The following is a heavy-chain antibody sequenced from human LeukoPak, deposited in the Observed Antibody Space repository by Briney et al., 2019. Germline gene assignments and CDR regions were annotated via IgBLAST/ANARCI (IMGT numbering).Heavy chain of an antibody. V-gene: IGHV3-23*01. CDR2: ISGSGGST. J-gene: IGHJ3*02. CDR1: GFTFSSYA. D-gene: IGHD3-22*01. Sequence: GGSLRLSCAASGFTFSSYAMSWVRQAPGKGLEWVSAISGSGGSTYYADSVKGRFTISRDNSKNTLFLQVNSLRAKDTAVYYCAKGRYYYDSSDAFDIWGQGTMVTVSS. CDR3: AKGRYYYDSSDAFDI.